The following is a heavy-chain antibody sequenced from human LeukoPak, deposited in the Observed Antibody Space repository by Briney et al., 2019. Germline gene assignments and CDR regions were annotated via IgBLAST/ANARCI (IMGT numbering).Heavy chain of an antibody. CDR2: IRYDGSNK. D-gene: IGHD3-10*01. CDR1: TFTFSNYG. V-gene: IGHV3-30*02. J-gene: IGHJ4*02. Sequence: GGSLRLSCAASTFTFSNYGMHWVRQAPGKGLEWVAFIRYDGSNKYYADSVKGRFTISRDNSKNTLYLQMNSLRAEDTAVYYCARSKVRGVISGSFDYWGQGTLVTVSS. CDR3: ARSKVRGVISGSFDY.